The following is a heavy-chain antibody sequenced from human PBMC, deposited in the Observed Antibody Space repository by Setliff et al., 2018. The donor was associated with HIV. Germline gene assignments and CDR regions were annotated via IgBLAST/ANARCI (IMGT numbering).Heavy chain of an antibody. CDR2: VYNSGIT. CDR1: GGSVSSPGYY. Sequence: SETLSLTCAVSGGSVSSPGYYWGWIRQPPGKGLEWIGSVYNSGITFKNPSLKSRVTISVDRSGNQFSLRLTSVTAADTAVYYCATCRHRPSNWFDPWGQGTVVTVSS. V-gene: IGHV4-39*07. CDR3: ATCRHRPSNWFDP. J-gene: IGHJ5*02.